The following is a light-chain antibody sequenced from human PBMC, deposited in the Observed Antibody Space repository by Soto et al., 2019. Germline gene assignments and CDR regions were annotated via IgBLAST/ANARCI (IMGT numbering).Light chain of an antibody. Sequence: EIVLTQSPGTLSLSPGEGATLSCGASQSVSSSYLAWYQQKPGQAPRLLIYGASSRATGIPDRFSGSGSGTDFTLTISRLEPEDFAVYYCQVSGRSALYTFGQGTRLEIK. J-gene: IGKJ2*01. V-gene: IGKV3-20*01. CDR3: QVSGRSALYT. CDR2: GAS. CDR1: QSVSSSY.